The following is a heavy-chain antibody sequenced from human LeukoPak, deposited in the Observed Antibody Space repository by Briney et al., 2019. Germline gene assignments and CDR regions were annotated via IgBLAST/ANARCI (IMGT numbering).Heavy chain of an antibody. D-gene: IGHD3-22*01. Sequence: ASVKVSCKASQYTFNSYYNYYIHWVRQAPGQGLEWMGIINPSGGSTTYARQFQDRVTMTTDMSTSTVFMELSSLRSDDTAVYYCARERDDNKAYYGMDVWGQGTTVTVSS. V-gene: IGHV1-46*02. CDR2: INPSGGST. CDR3: ARERDDNKAYYGMDV. CDR1: QYTFNSYYNYY. J-gene: IGHJ6*02.